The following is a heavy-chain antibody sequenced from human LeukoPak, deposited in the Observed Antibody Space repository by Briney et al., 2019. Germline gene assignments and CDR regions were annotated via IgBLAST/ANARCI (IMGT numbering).Heavy chain of an antibody. V-gene: IGHV4-59*01. J-gene: IGHJ4*02. CDR2: IYYSGST. D-gene: IGHD1-26*01. Sequence: SETLSLTCTVSGGSISSYYWSWIRQPPGKGLEWIGYIYYSGSTNYNPSLESRVTISVDTSKNQFSLKLSSVTAADTAVYYCASREGNGFDYWGQGTLVTVSS. CDR3: ASREGNGFDY. CDR1: GGSISSYY.